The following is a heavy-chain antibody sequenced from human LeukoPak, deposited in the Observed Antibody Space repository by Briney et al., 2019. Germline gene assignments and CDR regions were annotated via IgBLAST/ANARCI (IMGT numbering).Heavy chain of an antibody. CDR3: AREYTLYISGWFIDY. D-gene: IGHD6-19*01. V-gene: IGHV4-39*07. Sequence: SETLSLTCTVSGDSNTNSLYYWGWVRQPPGKGLEWIGTIDYGGSTYYNPSLKSRATISIDTSKNQFSLTLSPVTAADTAVYYCAREYTLYISGWFIDYWGQGTVVTVSS. J-gene: IGHJ4*02. CDR1: GDSNTNSLYY. CDR2: IDYGGST.